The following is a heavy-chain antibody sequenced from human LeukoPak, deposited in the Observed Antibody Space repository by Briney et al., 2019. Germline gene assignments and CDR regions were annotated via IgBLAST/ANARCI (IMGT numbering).Heavy chain of an antibody. J-gene: IGHJ5*02. CDR1: GYSTSSGYY. Sequence: PSETLSLTCAVSGYSTSSGYYWGWIRPPPGKGLEWIGSIYHSGSTYYNPSLKSRVTISVDTSKNQFSLKLSSVTAADTAVYYCARCIAAAGTVDWFDPWGQGTLVTVSS. D-gene: IGHD6-13*01. CDR2: IYHSGST. CDR3: ARCIAAAGTVDWFDP. V-gene: IGHV4-38-2*01.